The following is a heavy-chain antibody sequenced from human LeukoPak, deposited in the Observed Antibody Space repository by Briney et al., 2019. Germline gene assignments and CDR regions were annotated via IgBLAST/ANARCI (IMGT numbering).Heavy chain of an antibody. CDR2: ISGSGGST. D-gene: IGHD3/OR15-3a*01. Sequence: GGSLRLSCAASGFTFSSYDMSWVRQAPGKGLEWVSTISGSGGSTYYADSVKGRFTISRDNSKNTLYLQMISLRAEDTAVYYCAHRTGFDCWGQGTLVTVSS. CDR1: GFTFSSYD. J-gene: IGHJ4*02. CDR3: AHRTGFDC. V-gene: IGHV3-23*01.